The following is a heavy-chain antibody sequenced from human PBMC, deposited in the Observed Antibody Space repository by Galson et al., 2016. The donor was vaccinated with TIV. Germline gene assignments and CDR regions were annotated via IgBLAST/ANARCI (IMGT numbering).Heavy chain of an antibody. CDR3: ARERRRTIDYHLYGMDV. J-gene: IGHJ6*02. CDR2: ISSSNSYT. CDR1: GFSFSDYY. D-gene: IGHD3-9*01. Sequence: SLRLSCAASGFSFSDYYMSWVRQAPGKGLEWVSYISSSNSYTNYADSVKGRFTISRYNAKNSLYLQMNSLRADDTAVYYCARERRRTIDYHLYGMDVWGQGTTVTVSS. V-gene: IGHV3-11*05.